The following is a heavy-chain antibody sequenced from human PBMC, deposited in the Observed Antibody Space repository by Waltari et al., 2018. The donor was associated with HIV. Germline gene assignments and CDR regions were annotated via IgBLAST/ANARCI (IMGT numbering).Heavy chain of an antibody. CDR3: AKGSELVPAAMSLDS. CDR1: GFTFNDND. J-gene: IGHJ4*02. D-gene: IGHD2-2*01. CDR2: ITGSGGNI. Sequence: EVQMLESGGGLVQPGGSLRLSCAAFGFTFNDNDMTWVRQAPGKGLEWVSSITGSGGNIFRADSVKGRFIIARDNSKNRLYLQMSSLRGEDTAVYYCAKGSELVPAAMSLDSWGQGTLVTVSS. V-gene: IGHV3-23*01.